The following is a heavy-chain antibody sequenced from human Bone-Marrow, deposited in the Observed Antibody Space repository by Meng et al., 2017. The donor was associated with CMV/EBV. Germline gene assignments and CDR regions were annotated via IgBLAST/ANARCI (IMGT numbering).Heavy chain of an antibody. J-gene: IGHJ4*02. CDR1: GFTFSSYA. CDR2: ISYDGSNK. CDR3: ARATLPHYFDSSGYYVAFDY. V-gene: IGHV3-30*04. Sequence: GGSLRLSCAASGFTFSSYAMHWVRQAPGKGLEWVAVISYDGSNKYYADSVKGRFTISRDNAKKSLYLEMNSLRAEDTALYYCARATLPHYFDSSGYYVAFDYWGQGTLVTVSS. D-gene: IGHD3-22*01.